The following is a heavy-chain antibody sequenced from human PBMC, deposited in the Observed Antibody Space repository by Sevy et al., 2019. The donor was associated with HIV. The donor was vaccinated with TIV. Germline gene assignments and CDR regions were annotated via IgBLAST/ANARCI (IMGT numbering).Heavy chain of an antibody. Sequence: ASVKVSCKASGYTFTGYYMHWVRQAPGQGLEWMGGINRNSGGTNYAQKFQGRVTMTRDTSISTAYMELSRLRSDDTAAYYCARGKEGAVDGAYYYYGMDVWGQGTTVTVSS. CDR1: GYTFTGYY. J-gene: IGHJ6*02. D-gene: IGHD6-19*01. CDR2: INRNSGGT. CDR3: ARGKEGAVDGAYYYYGMDV. V-gene: IGHV1-2*02.